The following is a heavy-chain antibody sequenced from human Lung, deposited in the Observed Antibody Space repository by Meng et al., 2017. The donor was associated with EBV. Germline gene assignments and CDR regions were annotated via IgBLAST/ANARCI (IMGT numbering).Heavy chain of an antibody. V-gene: IGHV4-31*03. D-gene: IGHD1-1*01. CDR3: AREAPTTFAVPGV. J-gene: IGHJ3*01. CDR2: IDYKGRT. CDR1: GGSIAIGGYY. Sequence: QVQLQESGPGLVKSSQTLSLTCTVSGGSIAIGGYYGSWIRQHPGKGLQWIGHIDYKGRTYYNPSLKSRVSMSVDMSKNQFSLQVASVTTADTAMYYCAREAPTTFAVPGVWGQGTMVTVSS.